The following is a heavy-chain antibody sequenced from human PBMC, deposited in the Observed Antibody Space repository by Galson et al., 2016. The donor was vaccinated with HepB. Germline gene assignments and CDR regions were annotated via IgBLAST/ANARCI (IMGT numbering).Heavy chain of an antibody. CDR2: IWYDGSNK. D-gene: IGHD3-3*01. CDR1: GFTFSSYG. J-gene: IGHJ6*02. CDR3: AKDLGFLVWLSFDSYYYDGIDV. Sequence: SLRLSCAASGFTFSSYGIHWVRQAPGKGLEWVAVIWYDGSNKYYADSVKGRFTISRVNSKNTLYLQMNSLRAEDTAVYYCAKDLGFLVWLSFDSYYYDGIDVGGQGTTVTVSS. V-gene: IGHV3-33*06.